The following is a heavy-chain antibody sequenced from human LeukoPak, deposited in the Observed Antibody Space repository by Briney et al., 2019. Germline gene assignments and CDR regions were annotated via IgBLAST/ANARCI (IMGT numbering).Heavy chain of an antibody. CDR2: ISPYNGNT. J-gene: IGHJ4*02. CDR1: GYSFADYY. D-gene: IGHD6-19*01. Sequence: ASVTVSCKASGYSFADYYMHWVRQAPGQGLEWMGWISPYNGNTRYAQKFQGRVAMTTDTSTTTAYMELRGLRFNDTAVYYCARAGSGSGWYFDYWGQGTLVTVSS. CDR3: ARAGSGSGWYFDY. V-gene: IGHV1-18*04.